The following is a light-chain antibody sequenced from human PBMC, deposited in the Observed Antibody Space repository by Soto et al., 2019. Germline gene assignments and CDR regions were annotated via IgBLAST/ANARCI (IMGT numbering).Light chain of an antibody. J-gene: IGKJ4*01. CDR1: QSVSSY. CDR3: QQRSNWPFLT. CDR2: DAS. V-gene: IGKV3-11*01. Sequence: EIVLTQSPATLSLSPGERATLSCRASQSVSSYLAWYQQKPGQAPRLLIYDASNRATGIPARFSGSGSGTDFTLTISRLDPEDFAVYYCQQRSNWPFLTFGGGTKVEIK.